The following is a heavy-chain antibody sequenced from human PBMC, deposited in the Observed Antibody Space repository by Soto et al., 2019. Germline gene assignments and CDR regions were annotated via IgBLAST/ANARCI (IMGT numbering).Heavy chain of an antibody. V-gene: IGHV2-5*02. D-gene: IGHD2-15*01. CDR1: GFSLSTSGVG. Sequence: SGPTLVKPTQTLTLTCTFSGFSLSTSGVGVGWIRQPPGKALEWLALIYWDDDKRYSPSLKSRLTITKDTSKNQVVLTMTNMDPVDTATYYCAHLGYCSGGSCYSGDNWFDPWGQGTLVTVSS. CDR3: AHLGYCSGGSCYSGDNWFDP. J-gene: IGHJ5*02. CDR2: IYWDDDK.